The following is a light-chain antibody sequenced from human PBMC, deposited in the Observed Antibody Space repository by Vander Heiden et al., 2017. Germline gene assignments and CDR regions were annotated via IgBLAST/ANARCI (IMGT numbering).Light chain of an antibody. CDR1: SSDVGGYNY. V-gene: IGLV2-14*01. Sequence: QSALTQPASVSGSPGQSLTISCTGTSSDVGGYNYVSWYQQHPGKAPKLMTHDVSNRPSGVSNRFSGSKSGNTASLTISGLQAEDEADYYCSSYTSSSTWVFGGGTKLTVL. CDR3: SSYTSSSTWV. J-gene: IGLJ3*02. CDR2: DVS.